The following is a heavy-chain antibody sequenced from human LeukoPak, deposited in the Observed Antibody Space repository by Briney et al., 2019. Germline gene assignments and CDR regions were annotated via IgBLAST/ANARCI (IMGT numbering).Heavy chain of an antibody. CDR1: GGSISSYY. CDR2: IYYSGST. CDR3: ARQIYDSSVYLLDY. Sequence: SSETLSLTCTVSGGSISSYYWSWIRQPPGKGLEWIGYIYYSGSTNYNPSLKSRVTISVDTSKNQFSLKLSSVTAADTAVYYCARQIYDSSVYLLDYWGQGTLVTVSS. D-gene: IGHD3-22*01. J-gene: IGHJ4*02. V-gene: IGHV4-59*08.